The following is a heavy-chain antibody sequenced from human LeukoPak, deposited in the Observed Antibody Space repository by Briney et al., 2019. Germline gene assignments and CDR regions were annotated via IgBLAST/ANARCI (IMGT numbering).Heavy chain of an antibody. CDR2: IKSSGST. D-gene: IGHD5-12*01. J-gene: IGHJ5*02. V-gene: IGHV4-59*02. CDR3: ARDGTVATNWFDP. CDR1: GGSVSSYY. Sequence: SETLSLTCTVSGGSVSSYYWSWIRQPPGKGLEWIGYIKSSGSTNYNPSLKSRVTISIDTSKNQFSLRLNSVTAADTAVYYCARDGTVATNWFDPWGQGTRVTVSS.